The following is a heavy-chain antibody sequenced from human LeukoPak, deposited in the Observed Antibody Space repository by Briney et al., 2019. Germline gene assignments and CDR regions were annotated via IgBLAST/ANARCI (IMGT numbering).Heavy chain of an antibody. D-gene: IGHD4-17*01. Sequence: PGGSLRLSCAASGFTFSTYGMSWVRQAPGKGLEWVSIVSGGGVNTYYVDSVKGRFTISRDNSKNTLYLQMNSLRVEDTAVYYCAKGHTDYGTGFDLWCQGTLVIVSP. CDR2: VSGGGVNT. J-gene: IGHJ4*02. CDR3: AKGHTDYGTGFDL. CDR1: GFTFSTYG. V-gene: IGHV3-23*01.